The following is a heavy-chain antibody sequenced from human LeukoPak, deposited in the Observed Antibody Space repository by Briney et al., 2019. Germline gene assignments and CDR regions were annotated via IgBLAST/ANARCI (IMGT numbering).Heavy chain of an antibody. V-gene: IGHV3-23*01. J-gene: IGHJ4*02. CDR2: IGGGSGYT. Sequence: GGSLRLSCAASGFNFGSYGMSWVRQAPGKGLEWVSTIGGGSGYTDFADSMRGRFTISRDNSKNTLYLQMNSLRAEDTAVYYCARVHNFWSGQRYFDYWGQGTLVTVSS. CDR3: ARVHNFWSGQRYFDY. D-gene: IGHD3-3*01. CDR1: GFNFGSYG.